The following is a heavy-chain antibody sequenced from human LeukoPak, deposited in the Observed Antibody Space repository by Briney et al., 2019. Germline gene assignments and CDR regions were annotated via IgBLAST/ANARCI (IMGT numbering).Heavy chain of an antibody. D-gene: IGHD3-3*01. CDR1: GGSISSYY. V-gene: IGHV4-59*08. Sequence: NSSETLSLTCTVSGGSISSYYWSWIRQPPGKGLEWIGYIYYSGSTNYNPSLKSRVTISVDTSKNQFSLKLSSVTAADTAVYYCARHVFYGRFLEWWTFDYWGQGTLVTVSS. J-gene: IGHJ4*02. CDR2: IYYSGST. CDR3: ARHVFYGRFLEWWTFDY.